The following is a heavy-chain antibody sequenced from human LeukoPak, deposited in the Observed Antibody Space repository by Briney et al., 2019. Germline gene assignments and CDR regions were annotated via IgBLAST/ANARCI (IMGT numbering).Heavy chain of an antibody. CDR3: ARQIDDYHDTSGYWK. J-gene: IGHJ4*02. CDR1: GGSISSSSYY. Sequence: SETLSLTCTVSGGSISSSSYYWGWIRQPPGKGLEWIGSIYYSGSTNYNPSLKSRVTISIDTSKNQFSLKLSSVTAADTAVYYCARQIDDYHDTSGYWKWGQGTLVTVSS. CDR2: IYYSGST. V-gene: IGHV4-39*01. D-gene: IGHD3-22*01.